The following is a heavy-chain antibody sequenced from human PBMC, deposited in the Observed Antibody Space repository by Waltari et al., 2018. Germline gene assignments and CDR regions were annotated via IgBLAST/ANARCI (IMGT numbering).Heavy chain of an antibody. Sequence: EVQLVESGGGLVQPGRSLRLSCTASGFTFADCAMSWFRQDPGRGVEWVGYIKSKDDGVTTDYASSVKGRFTISRDDSQSVAYLQMNSLKTEDTAMYYCTGRITMVRGVIRFDSWGQGTLVTVSS. D-gene: IGHD3-10*01. J-gene: IGHJ4*02. CDR1: GFTFADCA. V-gene: IGHV3-49*03. CDR2: IKSKDDGVTT. CDR3: TGRITMVRGVIRFDS.